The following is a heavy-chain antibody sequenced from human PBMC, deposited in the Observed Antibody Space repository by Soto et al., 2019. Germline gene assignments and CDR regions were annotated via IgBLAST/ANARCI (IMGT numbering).Heavy chain of an antibody. D-gene: IGHD1-26*01. CDR2: LPEIGTNT. CDR1: GFTFSNDG. CDR3: AKKSGVGATWYFDY. J-gene: IGHJ4*02. V-gene: IGHV3-23*01. Sequence: LRLSCAASGFTFSNDGMSWVLQAPGKGLEWVSALPEIGTNTYYADSVKGRFTISRDNSKHTLFLQINNLRAGDTAVYYCAKKSGVGATWYFDYWGQGTLVTVSS.